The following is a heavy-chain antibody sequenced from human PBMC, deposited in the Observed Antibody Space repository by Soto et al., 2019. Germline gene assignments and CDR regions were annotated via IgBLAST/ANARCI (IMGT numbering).Heavy chain of an antibody. D-gene: IGHD1-26*01. V-gene: IGHV4-59*12. CDR3: ARGALDGSSYDY. CDR1: GGSISNYY. Sequence: PSETQSLTCTVSGGSISNYYWSWIRQPPGKGLEWIAYINDGGITNHDPSLKSRVSISIDTSKNQFSLKLTSVTAADTAVYYCARGALDGSSYDYWGQGTLVTVSS. CDR2: INDGGIT. J-gene: IGHJ4*02.